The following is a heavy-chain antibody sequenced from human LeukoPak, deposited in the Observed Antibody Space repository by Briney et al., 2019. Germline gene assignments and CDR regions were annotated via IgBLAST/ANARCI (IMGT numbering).Heavy chain of an antibody. CDR2: MSYEGSNK. J-gene: IGHJ4*02. D-gene: IGHD6-13*01. V-gene: IGHV3-30*18. CDR1: GFTLSLYG. Sequence: GGSLRLSCAASGFTLSLYGVHWARQAPGKGLEWVAVMSYEGSNKYYADSVKDRFTISRVSTKNTLYLQMNRLLSKDTAVHYCANSLTSSWYYCNHSGQGTLVTVSS. CDR3: ANSLTSSWYYCNH.